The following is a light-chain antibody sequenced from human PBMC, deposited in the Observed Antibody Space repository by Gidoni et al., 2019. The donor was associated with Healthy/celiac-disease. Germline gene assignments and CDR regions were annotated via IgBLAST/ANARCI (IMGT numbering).Light chain of an antibody. V-gene: IGKV2-28*01. J-gene: IGKJ2*01. CDR1: QSLLHSNGYNY. Sequence: DIVMTQSPLSLPVTPGAPASISCRSSQSLLHSNGYNYLDWYLQKPGQSPQLLIYLGSNRAAGVPDRCSGSGSGTDCTLKISRVEAEDVGGYYCMQALQTPRYTFGQGTKLEIK. CDR2: LGS. CDR3: MQALQTPRYT.